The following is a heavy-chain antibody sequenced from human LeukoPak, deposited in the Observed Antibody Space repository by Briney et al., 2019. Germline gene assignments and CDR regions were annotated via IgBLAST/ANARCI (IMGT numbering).Heavy chain of an antibody. D-gene: IGHD2-15*01. V-gene: IGHV3-23*01. CDR3: AKVRSSSAYSCYDY. CDR1: GFTFTNYA. CDR2: VSGSGDTT. J-gene: IGHJ4*02. Sequence: PGGSLRLSCAASGFTFTNYAMTWVRQAPGKGLEWVSTVSGSGDTTYYADSVKGRFTVSRDDSKNTLYLQMNSLRAEDTAVYYCAKVRSSSAYSCYDYWGQGTLVTVSS.